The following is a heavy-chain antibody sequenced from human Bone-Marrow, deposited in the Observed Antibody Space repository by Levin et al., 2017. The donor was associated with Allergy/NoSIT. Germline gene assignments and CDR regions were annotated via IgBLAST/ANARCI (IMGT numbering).Heavy chain of an antibody. CDR3: AGISGGWYDF. CDR2: ISASGGTT. V-gene: IGHV3-23*01. Sequence: LSLTCAVSGLTFRSYPMTWVRQAPGKGLEWVSDISASGGTTNYAHAVKGRFTISRDNSKNTLYLQLNSLRPEDTAVYFCAGISGGWYDFWGQGTLVTVSS. D-gene: IGHD2/OR15-2a*01. CDR1: GLTFRSYP. J-gene: IGHJ5*01.